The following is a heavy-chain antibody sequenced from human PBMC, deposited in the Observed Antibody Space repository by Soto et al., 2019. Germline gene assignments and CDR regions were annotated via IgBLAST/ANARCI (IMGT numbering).Heavy chain of an antibody. CDR3: ARFPVLLWFGESLSDATFDY. V-gene: IGHV4-31*03. D-gene: IGHD3-10*01. CDR1: GGSINSGGYY. CDR2: IYYSGST. Sequence: QVQLQESGPGLVKPSQTLSLTCTVSGGSINSGGYYWSWIRQHPGKGLEWIGYIYYSGSTYYNPSLKSRVTISVDTSKNQFSLKLSSVTAADTAVYYCARFPVLLWFGESLSDATFDYWGQGTLVTVSS. J-gene: IGHJ4*02.